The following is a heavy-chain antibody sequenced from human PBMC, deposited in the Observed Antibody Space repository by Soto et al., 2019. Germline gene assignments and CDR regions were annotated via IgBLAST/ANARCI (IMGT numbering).Heavy chain of an antibody. Sequence: PSETLSLTCTVSGGSISGYYWSWIRQPPGKGLEWIGCIYYSGSTNHNPSLKSRVTISVDTSKSQFSLKLSSVTAADTAVYYCAMSREFSHCSSGSCYSRPYYFDYWGQGTLVTVSS. CDR3: AMSREFSHCSSGSCYSRPYYFDY. CDR2: IYYSGST. D-gene: IGHD2-15*01. CDR1: GGSISGYY. J-gene: IGHJ4*02. V-gene: IGHV4-59*01.